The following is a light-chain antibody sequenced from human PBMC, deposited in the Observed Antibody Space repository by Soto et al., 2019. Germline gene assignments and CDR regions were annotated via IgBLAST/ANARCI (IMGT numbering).Light chain of an antibody. V-gene: IGKV3-15*01. CDR3: QQLNSYPFT. Sequence: EVVMTQSPVTLSLSPGERATLSCRASQSVSSNLAWYQQKPGQAPRLLIYVASTRATGIPARFSGSGSGTEFTLTISSLQPEDFATYYCQQLNSYPFTFGPGTKVDIK. CDR2: VAS. J-gene: IGKJ3*01. CDR1: QSVSSN.